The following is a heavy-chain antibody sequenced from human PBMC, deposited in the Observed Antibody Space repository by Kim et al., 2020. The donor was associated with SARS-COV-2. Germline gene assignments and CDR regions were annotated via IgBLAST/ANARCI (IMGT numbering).Heavy chain of an antibody. V-gene: IGHV3-53*01. J-gene: IGHJ4*02. D-gene: IGHD1-26*01. CDR3: AREEGGELPTFDY. CDR1: GFSISNTY. Sequence: GGSLRLSCAASGFSISNTYMSWVRQAPGKGLEWVSVIYSGGSKYYTDSVTGRFTISRDSSKNTLYLQMNSLRAEDTAMYYCAREEGGELPTFDYWGQGTL. CDR2: IYSGGSK.